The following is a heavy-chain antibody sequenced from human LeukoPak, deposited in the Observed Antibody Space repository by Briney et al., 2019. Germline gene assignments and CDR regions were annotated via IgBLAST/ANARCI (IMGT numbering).Heavy chain of an antibody. J-gene: IGHJ6*02. D-gene: IGHD3-10*01. CDR3: ARQGARGVLSDYYYYYGMDV. V-gene: IGHV1-8*01. Sequence: ASVKVSCKASGYTFTSYDINWVRQATGQGLEWMGWMNPNSGNTGYAQKFQGRVTMTRNTSISTAYMELSSLRSEDTAVYYCARQGARGVLSDYYYYYGMDVWGQGTTVTVSS. CDR1: GYTFTSYD. CDR2: MNPNSGNT.